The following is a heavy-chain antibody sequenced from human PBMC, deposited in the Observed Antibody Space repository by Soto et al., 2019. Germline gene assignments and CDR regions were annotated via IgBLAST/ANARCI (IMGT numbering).Heavy chain of an antibody. J-gene: IGHJ6*02. CDR3: ARRGSIAASARTMDV. CDR1: GFSLSSYW. D-gene: IGHD6-13*01. V-gene: IGHV3-7*01. Sequence: GGSLRLSCAASGFSLSSYWMTWARQAPGKGLEWVANIKQDGSEKYYLDSVKGRFTVSRDNAKNSLYLQMNSLRAEDTAMYYCARRGSIAASARTMDVWGQGTTVTVSS. CDR2: IKQDGSEK.